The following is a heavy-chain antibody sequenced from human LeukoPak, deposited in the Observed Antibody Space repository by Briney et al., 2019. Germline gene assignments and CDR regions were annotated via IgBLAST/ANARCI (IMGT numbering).Heavy chain of an antibody. CDR3: ARAPLSGTYYTDAFDI. D-gene: IGHD1-26*01. V-gene: IGHV4-39*07. J-gene: IGHJ3*02. Sequence: PSETLSLTCTVSGGSISSSSYYWGWIRQPPGKGLEWIGSLYYSGSTYYNPSLKSRVTISIDTSKNQFSLTLTSVTAADTAVYFCARAPLSGTYYTDAFDIWGQGTMVTVSS. CDR1: GGSISSSSYY. CDR2: LYYSGST.